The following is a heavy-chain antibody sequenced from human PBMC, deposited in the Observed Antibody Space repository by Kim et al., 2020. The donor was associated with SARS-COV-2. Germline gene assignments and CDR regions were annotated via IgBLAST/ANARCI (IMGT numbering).Heavy chain of an antibody. D-gene: IGHD2-21*01. CDR3: VRTSRCSSLFNF. J-gene: IGHJ4*02. V-gene: IGHV3-23*01. Sequence: GGSLRLSCAASGFTFSSYAMSWVRQAPGKGLEWVSVIGRIGGTTQSAYSVAGRATISRYNSKNTLFLQMNSMTVENTVISECVRTSRCSSLFNFWCQG. CDR2: IGRIGGTT. CDR1: GFTFSSYA.